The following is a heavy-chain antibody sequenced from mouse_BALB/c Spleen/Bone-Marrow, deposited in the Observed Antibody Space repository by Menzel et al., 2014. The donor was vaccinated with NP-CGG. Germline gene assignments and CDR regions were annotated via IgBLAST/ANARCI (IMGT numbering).Heavy chain of an antibody. Sequence: DPYMHWVTQRPEQGLEWIGSIDPANGNTKYDPKFQGKATITADTSSITAYLQLSSLTSEDTAVYYCARLDLSAYWGQGTLVTVSA. CDR1: DPY. V-gene: IGHV14-3*02. J-gene: IGHJ3*01. CDR2: IDPANGNT. CDR3: ARLDLSAY.